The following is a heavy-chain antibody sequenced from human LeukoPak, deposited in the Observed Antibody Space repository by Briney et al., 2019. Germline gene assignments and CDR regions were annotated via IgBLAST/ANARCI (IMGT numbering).Heavy chain of an antibody. Sequence: GGSLRLSCAASGFTFSSYWMSWVRQAPGKGLEWVANIKQDGSEKYYVDSVKGRFTISRDNAKNSLYLQMNSLRAEDTAVYYCASISLYYYDSSGYSFDYWGQGTLVTVSS. CDR1: GFTFSSYW. CDR2: IKQDGSEK. V-gene: IGHV3-7*01. CDR3: ASISLYYYDSSGYSFDY. J-gene: IGHJ4*02. D-gene: IGHD3-22*01.